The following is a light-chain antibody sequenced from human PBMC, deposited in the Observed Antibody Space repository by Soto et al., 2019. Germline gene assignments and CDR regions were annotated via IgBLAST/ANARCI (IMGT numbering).Light chain of an antibody. Sequence: EIVLTQSPGTLSLSPGERATLSCRASQSVYSNYVDWYQQKPGQAPRLFIYGAPSRATGIPDRFSGSGSGKDFTLTISRRERDDCAVCCCRQYGGAPHTVGGGTKLEIK. V-gene: IGKV3-20*01. CDR3: RQYGGAPHT. CDR2: GAP. CDR1: QSVYSNY. J-gene: IGKJ4*02.